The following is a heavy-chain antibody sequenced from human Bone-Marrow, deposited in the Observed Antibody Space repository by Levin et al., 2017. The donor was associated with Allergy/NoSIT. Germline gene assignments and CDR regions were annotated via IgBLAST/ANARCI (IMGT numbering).Heavy chain of an antibody. CDR3: AKGRGATVEFDY. D-gene: IGHD4-17*01. CDR2: ISGSGVTT. Sequence: GGSLRLSCEASGFPFSGFAMHWVRQAPGKGLEWVSGISGSGVTTSYADSVKGRFTISRDNSKNTLYLQMNSLRDEDTAVYYCAKGRGATVEFDYWGLGTLVSVSS. CDR1: GFPFSGFA. J-gene: IGHJ4*02. V-gene: IGHV3-23*01.